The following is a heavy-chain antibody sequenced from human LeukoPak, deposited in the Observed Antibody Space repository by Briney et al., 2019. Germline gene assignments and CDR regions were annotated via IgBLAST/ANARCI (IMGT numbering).Heavy chain of an antibody. CDR1: GDSISSDIW. CDR3: ARGYGDYLDY. Sequence: SGTLSLTCAVSGDSISSDIWWNWVRRPPGKGLEWIGEIHHSGGINYNPSLKSRVTISLDKSKNQFSLKLSSVTAADTAVYYCARGYGDYLDYWGQGTLVTVSS. J-gene: IGHJ4*02. V-gene: IGHV4-4*02. CDR2: IHHSGGI. D-gene: IGHD4-17*01.